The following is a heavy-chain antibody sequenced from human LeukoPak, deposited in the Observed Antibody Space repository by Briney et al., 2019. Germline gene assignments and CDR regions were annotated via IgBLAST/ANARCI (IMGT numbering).Heavy chain of an antibody. D-gene: IGHD3-22*01. CDR1: GGSISSVGYS. V-gene: IGHV4-30-2*01. CDR3: ARDGYYDSSGDYYYGMDV. J-gene: IGHJ6*02. Sequence: NPSQTLSLTWAVSGGSISSVGYSWSWIRQPPGRGLEWIGYIYHSGSTYYNPSLKSRVTISVDRSKNQFSLKLSSVTAADTAVYYCARDGYYDSSGDYYYGMDVWGQGTTVTVSS. CDR2: IYHSGST.